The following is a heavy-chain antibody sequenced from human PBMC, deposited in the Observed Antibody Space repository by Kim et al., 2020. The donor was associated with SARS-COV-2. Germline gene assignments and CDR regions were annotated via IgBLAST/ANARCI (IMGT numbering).Heavy chain of an antibody. D-gene: IGHD2-21*02. CDR2: ISWNSGSI. CDR1: GFTFDDYA. Sequence: GGSLRLSCAASGFTFDDYAMHWVRQAPGKGLEWVSGISWNSGSIGYADSVKGRFTISRDNAKNSLYLQMNSLRAEDTALYYCAKVASGDCCTPFDYWGQGTLVTVSS. J-gene: IGHJ4*02. CDR3: AKVASGDCCTPFDY. V-gene: IGHV3-9*01.